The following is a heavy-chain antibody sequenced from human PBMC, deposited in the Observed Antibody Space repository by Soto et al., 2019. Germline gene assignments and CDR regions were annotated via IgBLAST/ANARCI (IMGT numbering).Heavy chain of an antibody. Sequence: GGSLRLSCAASGFTVSSNYMSWVRQAPGKGLEWVSVIYSGGSTYYADSVKGRFTISRHNSKNTLYLQMNSLRAEDTAVYYCARATSIKTYYYYYMDVWGKGTTVTVSS. CDR1: GFTVSSNY. V-gene: IGHV3-53*04. CDR2: IYSGGST. CDR3: ARATSIKTYYYYYMDV. J-gene: IGHJ6*03.